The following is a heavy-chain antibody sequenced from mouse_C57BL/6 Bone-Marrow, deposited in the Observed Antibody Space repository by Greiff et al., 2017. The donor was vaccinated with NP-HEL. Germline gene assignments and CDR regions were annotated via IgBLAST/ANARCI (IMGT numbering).Heavy chain of an antibody. Sequence: VQLQESGAELARPGASVKLSCKASGYTFTSYGISWVKQRTGQGLEWIGEIYPRSGNTYYNEKFKGKATLTADKSSSTAYMELRSLTSEDSAVYFCARGSMVTTDYYAMDYWGQGTSVTVSS. CDR1: GYTFTSYG. D-gene: IGHD2-2*01. CDR2: IYPRSGNT. J-gene: IGHJ4*01. V-gene: IGHV1-81*01. CDR3: ARGSMVTTDYYAMDY.